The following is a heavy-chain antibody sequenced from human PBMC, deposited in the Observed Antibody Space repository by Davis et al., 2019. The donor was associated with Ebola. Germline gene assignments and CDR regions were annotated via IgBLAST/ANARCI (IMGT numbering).Heavy chain of an antibody. CDR3: ATTDDYEALDY. V-gene: IGHV4-30-2*01. Sequence: PSETLSLTCTVSGGSISSGSYSWSWIRQPPGKGLEWIGYIYHSGSTYYNPSLKSRVTISVDRSKNQFSLKLSSVTAADTAVYYCATTDDYEALDYWGQGTLVTVSS. J-gene: IGHJ4*02. D-gene: IGHD4-17*01. CDR1: GGSISSGSYS. CDR2: IYHSGST.